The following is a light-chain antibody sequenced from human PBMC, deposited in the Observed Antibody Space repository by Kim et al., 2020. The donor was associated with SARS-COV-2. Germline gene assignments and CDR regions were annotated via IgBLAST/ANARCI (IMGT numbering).Light chain of an antibody. CDR3: QQYHAYSYS. CDR2: KAS. J-gene: IGKJ2*03. CDR1: QTISSW. V-gene: IGKV1-5*03. Sequence: SASVGYTVTLTCRASQTISSWLAWYQQKPGQAHKLLMYKASTLETGVPSRFSGSGSGTEFTLTISSLQPDDFATYYCQQYHAYSYSFGQGTRLEI.